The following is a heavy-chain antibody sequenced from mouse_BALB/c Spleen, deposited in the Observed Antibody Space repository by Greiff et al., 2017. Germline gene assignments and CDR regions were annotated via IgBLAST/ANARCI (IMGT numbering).Heavy chain of an antibody. V-gene: IGHV1-14*01. CDR2: INPYNDGT. CDR1: GYTFTSYV. D-gene: IGHD2-1*01. J-gene: IGHJ4*01. Sequence: VQLQQSGPELVKPGASVKMSCKASGYTFTSYVMHWVKQKPGQGLEWIGYINPYNDGTKYNEKFKGKATLTSDKSSSTAYMELSSLTSEDSAVYYCARGGGNYLYAMDYWGQGTSVTVSS. CDR3: ARGGGNYLYAMDY.